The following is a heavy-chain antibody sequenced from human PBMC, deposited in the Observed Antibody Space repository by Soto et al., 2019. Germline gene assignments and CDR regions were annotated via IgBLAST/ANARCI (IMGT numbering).Heavy chain of an antibody. V-gene: IGHV3-21*06. J-gene: IGHJ5*01. CDR1: GFTFSRYG. CDR3: ARDPSEGRVGNWFES. Sequence: LRLSCAASGFTFSRYGMNWLRQAPGKGLEWVASISSSTSYVYYADSVKGRFSTSRDNAKNILYLEMYGLRTEDTAVYYCARDPSEGRVGNWFESWGQGTLVTVSS. CDR2: ISSSTSYV. D-gene: IGHD2-2*01.